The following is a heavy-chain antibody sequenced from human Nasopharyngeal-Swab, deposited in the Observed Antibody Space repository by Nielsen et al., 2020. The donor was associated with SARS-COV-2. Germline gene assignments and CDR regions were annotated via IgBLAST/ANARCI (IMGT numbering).Heavy chain of an antibody. D-gene: IGHD3-16*01. J-gene: IGHJ4*02. CDR1: GSTLTEIS. Sequence: ASVKVSCKVSGSTLTEISMHWVRQAHGRGLEWMGGLDPEDGETIYAQKFQGRVTMTEDTSIDTAYMELRSLRSEDTAVYYCAASQWGEYFDYWGQGTLGSVSS. CDR3: AASQWGEYFDY. CDR2: LDPEDGET. V-gene: IGHV1-24*01.